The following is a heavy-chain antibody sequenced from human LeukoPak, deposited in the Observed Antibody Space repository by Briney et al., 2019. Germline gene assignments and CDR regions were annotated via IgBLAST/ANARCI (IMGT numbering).Heavy chain of an antibody. V-gene: IGHV1-58*02. J-gene: IGHJ3*02. CDR1: GFTFTSSA. CDR3: ARDPPSIVVVPAASEAGAFGVVIMPPGSFDI. CDR2: IVVGSGNT. Sequence: SVKVSCKASGFTFTSSAMQWVRQARGQRLEWIGWIVVGSGNTNYAQKFQERVTTTRDMSTSTAYMELSSLRSEDTAVYYCARDPPSIVVVPAASEAGAFGVVIMPPGSFDIWGQGTMVTVSS. D-gene: IGHD2-2*01.